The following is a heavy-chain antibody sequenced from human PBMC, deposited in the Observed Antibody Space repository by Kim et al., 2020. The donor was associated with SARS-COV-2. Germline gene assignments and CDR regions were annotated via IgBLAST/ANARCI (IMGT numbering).Heavy chain of an antibody. V-gene: IGHV1-3*01. CDR1: GYTFTSYA. J-gene: IGHJ4*02. Sequence: ASVKVSCKASGYTFTSYAMHWVRQAPGQRLEWMGWINAGNGNTKYSQKFQGRVTITRDTSASTAYMELSSLRSEDTAVYYCARGYCSGGSCYRIDYWGQGTLVTVSS. CDR2: INAGNGNT. D-gene: IGHD2-15*01. CDR3: ARGYCSGGSCYRIDY.